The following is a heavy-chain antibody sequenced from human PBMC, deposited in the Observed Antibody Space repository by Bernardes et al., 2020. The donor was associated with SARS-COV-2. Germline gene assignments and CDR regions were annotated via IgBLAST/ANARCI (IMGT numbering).Heavy chain of an antibody. V-gene: IGHV3-48*01. CDR1: GFTFSSYS. D-gene: IGHD6-13*01. Sequence: GSLRLSCAASGFTFSSYSMNWVRQAPGKGLEWVSYISSSSSTIYYADSVKGRFTISRDNAKNSLYLQMNSLRAEDTAVYYCASYSSWYFNSYYGMDVWGQGTTVTVSS. CDR3: ASYSSWYFNSYYGMDV. CDR2: ISSSSSTI. J-gene: IGHJ6*02.